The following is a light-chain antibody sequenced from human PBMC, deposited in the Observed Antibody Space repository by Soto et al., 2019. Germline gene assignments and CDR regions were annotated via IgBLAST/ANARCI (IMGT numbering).Light chain of an antibody. V-gene: IGKV4-1*01. J-gene: IGKJ5*01. Sequence: DIVMTQSPDSLAVSLGERATINCKSSQRVLFSSNNKNYLAWYQQKLGQPPKLLIYWASTRESGVPDRFSGSGSGTDFTLTISSLQAEDVAVYYCQLYHSTPITFGQGTRLEIK. CDR3: QLYHSTPIT. CDR1: QRVLFSSNNKNY. CDR2: WAS.